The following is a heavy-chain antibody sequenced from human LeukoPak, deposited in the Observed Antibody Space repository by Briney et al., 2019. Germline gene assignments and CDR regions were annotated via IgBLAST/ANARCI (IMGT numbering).Heavy chain of an antibody. D-gene: IGHD3-22*01. CDR2: ISYSGNT. CDR1: GGSISSYY. V-gene: IGHV4-59*01. J-gene: IGHJ6*02. CDR3: ARDVLITTGNFYYGMDV. Sequence: SETLSLTCTVSGGSISSYYWSWIRQPPGKGLEWIGYISYSGNTDYSPSLKSRVTMSLDTSKNHFSLNLTSVTAADTAVYYCARDVLITTGNFYYGMDVWGQGTTVTVSS.